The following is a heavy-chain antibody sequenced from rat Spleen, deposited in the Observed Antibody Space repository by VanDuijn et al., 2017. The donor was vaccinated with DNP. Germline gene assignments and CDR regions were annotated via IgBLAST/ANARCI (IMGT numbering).Heavy chain of an antibody. CDR1: DYSVTSSYR. J-gene: IGHJ2*01. Sequence: EVQLQESGPGLVKPSQSFSLTCSVTDYSVTSSYRWNWIRKVPGNKLEWMGYINSAGTTNYNPSLKSRISITSDTSKIQFFLQLNSVTTEDTATYYCARWTYYFDYWGQGVMVTVSS. CDR2: INSAGTT. CDR3: ARWTYYFDY. V-gene: IGHV3-3*01.